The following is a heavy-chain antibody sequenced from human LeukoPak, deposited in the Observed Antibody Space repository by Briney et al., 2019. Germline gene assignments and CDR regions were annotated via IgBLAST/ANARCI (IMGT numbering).Heavy chain of an antibody. V-gene: IGHV3-33*01. CDR3: ARGQGLQLKSGSDY. CDR1: GFLFKTLA. D-gene: IGHD5-24*01. Sequence: GGCLRLSCAASGFLFKTLATHCVRQAPGKGLEWVTMIWYDGSNKYYGDSVKGRFTISRDNSKNTVYLQMNSLRVEDTAVYYCARGQGLQLKSGSDYWGQGTLVTVSS. J-gene: IGHJ4*02. CDR2: IWYDGSNK.